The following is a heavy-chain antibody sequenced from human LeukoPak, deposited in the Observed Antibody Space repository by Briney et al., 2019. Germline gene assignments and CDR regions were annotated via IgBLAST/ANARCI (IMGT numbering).Heavy chain of an antibody. D-gene: IGHD3-10*01. J-gene: IGHJ6*03. CDR3: ARIDRGVFYYYYMDV. CDR1: GGSISSYY. CDR2: IYYSGST. Sequence: PSETLSLTCTVSGGSISSYYWSWIRQPPGKGLEWIGYIYYSGSTNYNPSLKSRVTISVDTSKNQFSLKLSSVTAADTAVYYCARIDRGVFYYYYMDVWGKGTTVTISS. V-gene: IGHV4-59*01.